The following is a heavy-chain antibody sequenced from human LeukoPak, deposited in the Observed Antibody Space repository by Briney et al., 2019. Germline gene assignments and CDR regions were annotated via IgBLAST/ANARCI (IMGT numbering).Heavy chain of an antibody. CDR3: ARAVYYDFWSGYDAFDI. J-gene: IGHJ3*02. CDR1: GGTFSSYA. D-gene: IGHD3-3*01. V-gene: IGHV1-69*06. Sequence: SVKVSCKASGGTFSSYAISWVRQAPGQGLEWMGGIIPIFGTANYAQKFQGRVTITADKSTSTAYMELNSLRSEDTAVYYCARAVYYDFWSGYDAFDIWGQGTMVTVSS. CDR2: IIPIFGTA.